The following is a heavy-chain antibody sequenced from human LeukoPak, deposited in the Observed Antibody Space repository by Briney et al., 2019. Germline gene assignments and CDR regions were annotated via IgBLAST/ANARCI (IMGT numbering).Heavy chain of an antibody. CDR3: AKYGPQDSGSSHFDY. Sequence: PGGALRLSCAASGFTFSSYAMSWVRQPPGKGLEWVSAIRDSGSSTHYADSVKGRFTTSRDNSKNTLFLQMNSLRAEDTAIYYCAKYGPQDSGSSHFDYWGQGALVTVSS. CDR2: IRDSGSST. D-gene: IGHD1-26*01. J-gene: IGHJ4*02. V-gene: IGHV3-23*01. CDR1: GFTFSSYA.